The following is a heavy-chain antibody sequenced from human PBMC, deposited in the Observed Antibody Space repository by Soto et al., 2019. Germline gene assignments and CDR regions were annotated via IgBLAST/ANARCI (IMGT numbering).Heavy chain of an antibody. CDR1: GGTFSSYA. CDR3: AREDIVVVPAAIAYYYYGMDV. CDR2: IIPIFGTA. J-gene: IGHJ6*02. Sequence: SVKVSCKASGGTFSSYAISWVRQAPGQGLEWMGGIIPIFGTANYAQKFQGRVTITADESTSTAYMELSSLRSEDTAVYYCAREDIVVVPAAIAYYYYGMDVWGEGTKVTVS. D-gene: IGHD2-2*02. V-gene: IGHV1-69*13.